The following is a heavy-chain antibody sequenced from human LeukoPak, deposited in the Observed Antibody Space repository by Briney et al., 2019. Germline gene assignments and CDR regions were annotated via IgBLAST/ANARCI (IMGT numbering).Heavy chain of an antibody. D-gene: IGHD3-22*01. Sequence: PGGSLRLSCAASGFTVRSNAMSWVRQAPGKGLEWVSVIHDGGSTYHTDSVKGRFSISRDNSKNTVYLQMNSLRAEDTAVYYCARALKYDSDSANEYYFQHWGQGTLVTVSS. V-gene: IGHV3-66*01. CDR3: ARALKYDSDSANEYYFQH. J-gene: IGHJ1*01. CDR1: GFTVRSNA. CDR2: IHDGGST.